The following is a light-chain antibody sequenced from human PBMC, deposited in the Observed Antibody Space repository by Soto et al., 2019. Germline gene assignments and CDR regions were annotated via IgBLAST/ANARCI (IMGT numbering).Light chain of an antibody. CDR1: QSVLYNFNNKKY. V-gene: IGKV4-1*01. CDR3: QQYYSIPIT. J-gene: IGKJ5*01. CDR2: WAS. Sequence: DIVMTQSPDSLAVSLGERDTINCKSSQSVLYNFNNKKYLAWYQQKPGQPPKLLIYWASTRESGVPDRFSGSGSGTDFTLTIGSLQAEDVAVYYCQQYYSIPITFGQGTRLEIK.